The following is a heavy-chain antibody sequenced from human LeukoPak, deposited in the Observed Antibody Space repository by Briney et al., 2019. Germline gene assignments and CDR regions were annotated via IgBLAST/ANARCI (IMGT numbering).Heavy chain of an antibody. CDR3: ARLASSGLWFGELYVDY. CDR2: IYYSGST. CDR1: GGSISSSSYY. Sequence: SETLSLTCTVSGGSISSSSYYWGGIRQPPGKGLEWVGSIYYSGSTYYNPSLKSPVTISVDTSKNQFSLKLSSVTAADTAVYYCARLASSGLWFGELYVDYWGQGTLVTVSS. D-gene: IGHD3-10*01. V-gene: IGHV4-39*01. J-gene: IGHJ4*02.